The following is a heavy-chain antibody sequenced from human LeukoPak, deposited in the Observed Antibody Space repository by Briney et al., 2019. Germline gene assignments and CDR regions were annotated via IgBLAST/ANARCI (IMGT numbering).Heavy chain of an antibody. CDR3: AREGPTATTPIFDY. Sequence: SETLSLTCTVSGGSISSYYWSWIQQPAGKGLEWIGRIYTSGSTNYNPSLKSRVTMSVDTSKNQFSLKLSSVTAADTAVYYCAREGPTATTPIFDYWGQGTLVTVSS. CDR1: GGSISSYY. V-gene: IGHV4-4*07. CDR2: IYTSGST. D-gene: IGHD5-12*01. J-gene: IGHJ4*02.